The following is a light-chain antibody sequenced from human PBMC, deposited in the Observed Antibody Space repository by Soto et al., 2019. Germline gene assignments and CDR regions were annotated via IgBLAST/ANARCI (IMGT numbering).Light chain of an antibody. CDR3: QQYYSTRLT. J-gene: IGKJ4*01. CDR2: WAS. Sequence: DIVMTQSPDSLAVSLGERATINCKSSQSVLDSSNNKNYLAWYQQKPGQPPKLLIYWASTRESGVPDRFSGSGSGTDFTLTISSLQAEDVAVYYCQQYYSTRLTFGGGTKVDI. CDR1: QSVLDSSNNKNY. V-gene: IGKV4-1*01.